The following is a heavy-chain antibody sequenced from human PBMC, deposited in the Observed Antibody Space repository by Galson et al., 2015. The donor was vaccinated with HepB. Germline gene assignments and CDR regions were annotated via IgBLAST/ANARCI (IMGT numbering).Heavy chain of an antibody. CDR2: VDPQDGET. CDR1: GHSFIDYY. J-gene: IGHJ5*02. CDR3: ATDVGGPTEFDP. D-gene: IGHD4-23*01. V-gene: IGHV1-69-2*01. Sequence: VKVSCKVSGHSFIDYYIHWVQQTPGKGLEWMGFVDPQDGETLYAEKFQGRVTITADTSTDTDYMELSRLRDEDTAAYYCATDVGGPTEFDPWGQGTLVTFSS.